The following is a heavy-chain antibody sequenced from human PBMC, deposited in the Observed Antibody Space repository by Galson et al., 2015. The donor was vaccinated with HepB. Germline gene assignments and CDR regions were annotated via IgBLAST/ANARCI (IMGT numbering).Heavy chain of an antibody. V-gene: IGHV3-7*03. D-gene: IGHD4-17*01. CDR1: GFIFSRYW. CDR3: ARDIINVIYGGDYDDLNYYYGMDV. Sequence: SLRLSCAASGFIFSRYWMTWVRQAPGKGLEWVANIKQDGSEKYYVDSVKGRFTISRDNAKDSLYLQMNSLRAEDTAVYYCARDIINVIYGGDYDDLNYYYGMDVWGQGTTVTVSS. J-gene: IGHJ6*02. CDR2: IKQDGSEK.